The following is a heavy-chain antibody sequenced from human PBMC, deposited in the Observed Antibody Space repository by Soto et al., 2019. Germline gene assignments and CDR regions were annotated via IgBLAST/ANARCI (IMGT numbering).Heavy chain of an antibody. CDR3: ARAIHGYNYRVDF. CDR2: ITPVFETP. D-gene: IGHD5-12*01. V-gene: IGHV1-69*01. J-gene: IGHJ6*02. CDR1: GGTFTSDA. Sequence: QVQLVQSGAEVKKPGSSVKVACKASGGTFTSDAISWVRQAPGQGLEWMGGITPVFETPNYAQKFQGRVTINADESTGTAYMELSSLRSEDTAVYYCARAIHGYNYRVDFWGQGTTVTVSS.